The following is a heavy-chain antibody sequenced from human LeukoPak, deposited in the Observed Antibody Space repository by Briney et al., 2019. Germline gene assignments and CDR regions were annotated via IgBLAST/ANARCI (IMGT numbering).Heavy chain of an antibody. V-gene: IGHV3-23*01. CDR1: AFTFSSHD. Sequence: GGSLRLSCAASAFTFSSHDMSWVRQAPGKGLEWVSGVSYSGDGTYYADSVKGRFAISRENSKSTLYLHMNILRAEDTAVYYCARDEPWSGDYLGTAFDYWGPGTLVTVSS. CDR3: ARDEPWSGDYLGTAFDY. J-gene: IGHJ4*02. CDR2: VSYSGDGT. D-gene: IGHD4-17*01.